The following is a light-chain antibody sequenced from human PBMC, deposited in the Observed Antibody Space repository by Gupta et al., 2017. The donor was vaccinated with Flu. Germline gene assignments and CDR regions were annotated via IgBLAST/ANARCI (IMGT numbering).Light chain of an antibody. V-gene: IGKV1-5*03. J-gene: IGKJ4*01. CDR3: QHDDSSPSA. CDR2: KAS. CDR1: QSISSW. Sequence: DIQMTQSPSALSASVGDRVAITCRASQSISSWLAWYQQKPGKAPNLLIYKASSLESGVPARFSGSGSGTEFTLTIGSLHPDDFATYYCQHDDSSPSAFGRGTTVEIK.